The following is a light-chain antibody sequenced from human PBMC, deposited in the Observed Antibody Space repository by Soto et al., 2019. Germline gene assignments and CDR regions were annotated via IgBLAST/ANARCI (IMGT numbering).Light chain of an antibody. V-gene: IGLV6-57*04. CDR1: SGSIASNY. J-gene: IGLJ2*01. Sequence: NFMLTQPHSVSESPGKTVTISCTRSSGSIASNYVQWYPQRPGSAPTTVIYEDNQRPSGVPDRFSGSIDSSSNSASLTISGLKTEDSADYYCQSYDSRNVVFGGGTKLTVL. CDR2: EDN. CDR3: QSYDSRNVV.